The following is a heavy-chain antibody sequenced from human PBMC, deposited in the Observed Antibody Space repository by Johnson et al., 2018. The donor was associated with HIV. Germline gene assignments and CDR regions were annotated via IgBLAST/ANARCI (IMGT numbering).Heavy chain of an antibody. D-gene: IGHD3-9*01. CDR1: GFTFSNYA. CDR2: ISSSGSTI. J-gene: IGHJ3*02. CDR3: ARDGRFYDILTDYYSNAFDI. Sequence: MQLVESGGGLVQPGGSLRLSCAASGFTFSNYAMHWVRQAPGKGLEWVSYISSSGSTIYYADSVKGRFTISRDNSKNTLYLQMNSLRAEDTAVYYCARDGRFYDILTDYYSNAFDIWGQGTMVTVSS. V-gene: IGHV3-48*01.